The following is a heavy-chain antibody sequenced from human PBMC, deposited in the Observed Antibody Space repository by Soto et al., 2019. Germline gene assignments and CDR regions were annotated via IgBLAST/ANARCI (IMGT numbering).Heavy chain of an antibody. CDR1: GDSVISGSYY. Sequence: SETLSLTCIVSGDSVISGSYYWNWIRQPPGKGLEWIGYIYYTGITNYNPSLKSRVTISVDTSKKQFSLNLSSVTAADTAVYYCARGLHRAFDYWGQGTLVTVSS. CDR2: IYYTGIT. V-gene: IGHV4-61*01. J-gene: IGHJ4*02. CDR3: ARGLHRAFDY.